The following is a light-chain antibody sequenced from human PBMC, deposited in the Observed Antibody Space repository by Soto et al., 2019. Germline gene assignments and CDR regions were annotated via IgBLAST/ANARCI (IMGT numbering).Light chain of an antibody. CDR1: SSDVGSYNL. V-gene: IGLV2-23*01. CDR3: AAWDDSLNGVV. CDR2: EGS. J-gene: IGLJ2*01. Sequence: QSALTQPASVSGSPGQSITISCTGTSSDVGSYNLVSWYQQHPGKAPKLMIYEGSKRPSGVSNRFSGSKSGNTASLTISGLQAEGEADYYCAAWDDSLNGVVFGGGTKLTVL.